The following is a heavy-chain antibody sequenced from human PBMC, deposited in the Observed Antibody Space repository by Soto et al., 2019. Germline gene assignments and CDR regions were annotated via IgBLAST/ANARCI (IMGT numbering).Heavy chain of an antibody. J-gene: IGHJ4*02. V-gene: IGHV3-33*01. CDR2: IWADGDTK. CDR3: NVGSSCTLPQNDH. D-gene: IGHD2-2*01. Sequence: QVQLVESGGGVVQPGRSLRLSCAASGFTFNSYGMHWVRQAPGKGLEWLAVIWADGDTKFYADPVKGRITISRDNSKNTLYLQMDSLRPDATAVSYCNVGSSCTLPQNDHWGQGTLVTVSS. CDR1: GFTFNSYG.